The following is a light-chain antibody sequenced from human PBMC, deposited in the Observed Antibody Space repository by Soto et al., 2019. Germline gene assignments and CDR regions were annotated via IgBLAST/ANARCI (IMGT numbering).Light chain of an antibody. V-gene: IGKV3-11*01. J-gene: IGKJ5*01. Sequence: EIVLTQSPATLSLSPGEKATLSCGASQSVINYLAWYQQKPGQAPRLLIYDASNRATGIPARFSGSGSGTDFTLTISSLEPEDFAVYYCQQRSNWPSITFGQGTRLEIK. CDR1: QSVINY. CDR3: QQRSNWPSIT. CDR2: DAS.